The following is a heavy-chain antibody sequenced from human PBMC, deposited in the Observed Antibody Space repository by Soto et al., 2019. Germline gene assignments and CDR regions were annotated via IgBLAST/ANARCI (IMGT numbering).Heavy chain of an antibody. V-gene: IGHV4-59*01. CDR3: VRTNYFDY. CDR2: IYYSGST. J-gene: IGHJ4*02. CDR1: GGSINSYY. D-gene: IGHD3-10*01. Sequence: QVQLQESGPGLVKPSETLSLTCTVSGGSINSYYWSWIRQPPGKGLEWIGYIYYSGSTNYNPSLKSRVTISVDTSKKQFSLKLSSVTAADTAVYYCVRTNYFDYWGQGTLVTVSS.